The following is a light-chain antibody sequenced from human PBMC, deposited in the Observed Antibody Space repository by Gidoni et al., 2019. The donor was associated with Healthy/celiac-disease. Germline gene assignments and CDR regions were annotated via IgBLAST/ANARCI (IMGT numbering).Light chain of an antibody. CDR2: SNN. V-gene: IGLV1-44*01. CDR3: AAWDDSLNGVV. CDR1: SSNIGCNT. J-gene: IGLJ2*01. Sequence: QSVLTQPPSASGTPGQRVTISCSGSSSNIGCNTINWYQQLPGTAPKLLMYSNNQRPSGVPDRFSGSKSGASASLAISGLQSEDEADYYCAAWDDSLNGVVFGGGTKVTVL.